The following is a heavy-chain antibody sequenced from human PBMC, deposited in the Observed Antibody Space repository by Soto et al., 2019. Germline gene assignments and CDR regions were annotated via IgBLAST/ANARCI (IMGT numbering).Heavy chain of an antibody. CDR2: VNPTGST. V-gene: IGHV4-34*01. CDR3: ARSREQWLVDAFDI. Sequence: QVQVQQWGAGRLKSSETLSLTCAVSGGSFSGYYWSWIRQSPGKGLEWIGEVNPTGSTKYNPSLKSRVTISVDTAKNQFSLNLNSVTAADTALYYCARSREQWLVDAFDIWGQGTMVTVSS. D-gene: IGHD6-19*01. CDR1: GGSFSGYY. J-gene: IGHJ3*02.